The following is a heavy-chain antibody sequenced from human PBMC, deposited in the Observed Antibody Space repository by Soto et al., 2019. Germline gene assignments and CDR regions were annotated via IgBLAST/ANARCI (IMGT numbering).Heavy chain of an antibody. D-gene: IGHD1-26*01. CDR1: GGSITSYY. CDR3: ARGQSGSYLYYYYYGMDV. V-gene: IGHV4-59*12. Sequence: SETLSLTCTVSGGSITSYYWSWIRQPPGKGLEWIGYIYYSGSANYNPSLKSRVTISVDTSKNQFSLKLSSVTAADTAVYYCARGQSGSYLYYYYYGMDVWGQGTTVTVSS. J-gene: IGHJ6*02. CDR2: IYYSGSA.